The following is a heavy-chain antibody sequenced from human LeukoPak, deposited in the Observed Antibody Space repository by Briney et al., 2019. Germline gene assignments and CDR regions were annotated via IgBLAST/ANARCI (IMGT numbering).Heavy chain of an antibody. V-gene: IGHV4-4*07. CDR2: IYTSGST. D-gene: IGHD6-13*01. Sequence: SETLSLTCTVSGGSISSYYWSWIRQPAGKGLEWIGRIYTSGSTNYNPSLKSRVTMSVDTSKNQFSLKLSSVTAADTAVYYCARADSSSWYRAFDIWGQGTMVIVSS. J-gene: IGHJ3*02. CDR1: GGSISSYY. CDR3: ARADSSSWYRAFDI.